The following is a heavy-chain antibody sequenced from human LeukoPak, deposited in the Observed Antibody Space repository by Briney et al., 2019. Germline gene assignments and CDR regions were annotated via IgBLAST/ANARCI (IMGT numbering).Heavy chain of an antibody. V-gene: IGHV3-11*04. CDR1: GFTFSDYY. J-gene: IGHJ4*02. D-gene: IGHD6-13*01. Sequence: GGSLRLSCAASGFTFSDYYMSWIRQAPGKGLEWVSYISSSGSTIYYADSVKGRFTISRDNAKNSLYLQMNSLRAEDTAVYYCARDFVAAAQTFDYWGRGTLVTVSS. CDR2: ISSSGSTI. CDR3: ARDFVAAAQTFDY.